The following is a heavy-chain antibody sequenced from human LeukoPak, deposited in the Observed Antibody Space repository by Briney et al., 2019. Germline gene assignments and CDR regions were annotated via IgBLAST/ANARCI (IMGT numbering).Heavy chain of an antibody. J-gene: IGHJ4*02. CDR2: IYSTGST. CDR3: ARQIASAGTAGFDF. V-gene: IGHV4-4*07. Sequence: SETLSLTCTVSGGTISSYYWSWIRQPAGKGLEWIGRIYSTGSTNYNPSLKSRVTMSVDTSKNQFSLRLRSVTAADTAVYYCARQIASAGTAGFDFWGQGALVTVSS. CDR1: GGTISSYY. D-gene: IGHD6-13*01.